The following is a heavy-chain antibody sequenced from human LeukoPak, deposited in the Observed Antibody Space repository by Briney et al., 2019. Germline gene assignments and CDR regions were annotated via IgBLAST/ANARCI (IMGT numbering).Heavy chain of an antibody. CDR2: ISYDGSNK. J-gene: IGHJ3*02. V-gene: IGHV3-30-3*01. D-gene: IGHD6-6*01. CDR1: GFTFSSYA. CDR3: AKDVGLYSSSSGAFDI. Sequence: GRSLRLSCAASGFTFSSYAMHWVRQAPGKGLEWVAVISYDGSNKYYADSVKGRFTISRDNSKNTLYLQMNSLRAEDMALYYCAKDVGLYSSSSGAFDIWGQGTMVTVSS.